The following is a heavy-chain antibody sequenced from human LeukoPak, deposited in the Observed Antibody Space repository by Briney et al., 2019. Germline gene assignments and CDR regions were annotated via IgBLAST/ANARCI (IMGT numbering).Heavy chain of an antibody. CDR2: INHSGST. J-gene: IGHJ4*02. D-gene: IGHD3-3*01. V-gene: IGHV4-34*01. Sequence: PSETLSLTCAVSGGSLSGYYWSWIRQPPGKGLEWIGEINHSGSTNYNPSLKSRVTISVDTSKNQFSLKLSSVTAADTAVYYCARGQAYYDFWSGHSSPDYWGQGTLVTVSS. CDR3: ARGQAYYDFWSGHSSPDY. CDR1: GGSLSGYY.